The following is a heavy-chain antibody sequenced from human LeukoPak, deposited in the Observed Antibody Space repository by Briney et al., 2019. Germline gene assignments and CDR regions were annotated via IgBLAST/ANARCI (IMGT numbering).Heavy chain of an antibody. CDR1: GYTFTSYG. V-gene: IGHV1-18*01. Sequence: ASVKVSCKASGYTFTSYGISWVRQAPGQGLEWMGWISAYNGNTNYAQKLQGRVTMTTDTSTSTAYMELSSLRSEDTAVYYCARGRLRYNWFDPWGQGTLVTVSS. CDR3: ARGRLRYNWFDP. J-gene: IGHJ5*02. CDR2: ISAYNGNT.